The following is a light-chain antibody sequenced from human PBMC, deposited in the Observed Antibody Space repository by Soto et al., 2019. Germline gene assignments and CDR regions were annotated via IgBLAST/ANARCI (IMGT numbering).Light chain of an antibody. CDR1: RSNIGAGYD. CDR2: ANN. CDR3: QTYDSSMSGYV. V-gene: IGLV1-40*01. Sequence: QSVLTQTPSVSGAPGQRVTISCTGVRSNIGAGYDVHWYQQLPGTAPKLLIYANNHRPSGVPDRFSGSKSGTSASLAISGHQPEDEADYYCQTYDSSMSGYVFGTGTKLTVL. J-gene: IGLJ1*01.